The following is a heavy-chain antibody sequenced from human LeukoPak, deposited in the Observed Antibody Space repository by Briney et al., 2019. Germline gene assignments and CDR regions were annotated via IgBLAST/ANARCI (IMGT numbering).Heavy chain of an antibody. D-gene: IGHD3-22*01. Sequence: ASVKVSCKASGYTFTGYYMHWVRQAPGQGLEWMGIINPSGGSTSYAQKFQGRVTMTRDTSTSTVYMELSSLRSEDTAVYYCARDRDYDSSGYPSYGMDVWGQGTTVTVSS. CDR2: INPSGGST. V-gene: IGHV1-46*01. CDR3: ARDRDYDSSGYPSYGMDV. CDR1: GYTFTGYY. J-gene: IGHJ6*02.